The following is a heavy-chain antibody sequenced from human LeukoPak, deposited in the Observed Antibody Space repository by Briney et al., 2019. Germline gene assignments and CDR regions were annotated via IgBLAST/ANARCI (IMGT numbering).Heavy chain of an antibody. Sequence: GGSLRLSCAASGFTFSSYAMHWVRQAPGKGLEWVAVISYDGSNKYYADSVKGRFTISRDNSKNTLYLQMNSLRAEDTAVYYCARGVHIALTAGSFDYWGQGTLVTVSA. V-gene: IGHV3-30-3*01. CDR1: GFTFSSYA. D-gene: IGHD5-12*01. CDR2: ISYDGSNK. J-gene: IGHJ4*02. CDR3: ARGVHIALTAGSFDY.